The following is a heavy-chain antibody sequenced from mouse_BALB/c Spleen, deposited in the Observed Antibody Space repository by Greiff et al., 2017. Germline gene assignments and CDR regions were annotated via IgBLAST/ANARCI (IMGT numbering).Heavy chain of an antibody. CDR2: IDPANGNT. J-gene: IGHJ1*01. D-gene: IGHD1-1*01. CDR3: ASRSYPSWYFDG. Sequence: VQLQQSGAELVKPGASVKLSCTASGFNIKDTYMHWVKQRPEQGLEWIGRIDPANGNTKYDPKFQGKATITADTSSNTAYLQLSSLTSEDTAVYYCASRSYPSWYFDGWGAGTTVTVSS. CDR1: GFNIKDTY. V-gene: IGHV14-3*02.